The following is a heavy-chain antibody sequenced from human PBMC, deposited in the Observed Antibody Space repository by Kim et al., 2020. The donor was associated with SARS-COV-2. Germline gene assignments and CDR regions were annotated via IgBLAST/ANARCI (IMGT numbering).Heavy chain of an antibody. D-gene: IGHD3-22*01. CDR1: GFTVSSNY. CDR3: ARNLGDRSGYSGY. Sequence: GGSLRLSCAASGFTVSSNYMSWVRQAPGKGLEWVSVIYTGDTTYYADSVKGRFTISRDNSNNTLYLQMNGLRAEDTAMYYCARNLGDRSGYSGYWGQGTLVTVSS. CDR2: IYTGDTT. J-gene: IGHJ4*02. V-gene: IGHV3-53*01.